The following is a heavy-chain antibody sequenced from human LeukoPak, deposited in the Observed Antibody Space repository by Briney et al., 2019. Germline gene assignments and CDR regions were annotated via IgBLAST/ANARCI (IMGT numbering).Heavy chain of an antibody. CDR2: SGNKATSYTT. D-gene: IGHD1-26*01. CDR3: TRGADTSPFDY. Sequence: PGGSLRLSCAASGFTFSDHYMDWVRQAPGKGLEWVGRSGNKATSYTTEYAASVKGRFTISRDDSKNSLYLQMSSLKTEDTAVYYCTRGADTSPFDYWGQGTLVTVSS. J-gene: IGHJ4*02. CDR1: GFTFSDHY. V-gene: IGHV3-72*01.